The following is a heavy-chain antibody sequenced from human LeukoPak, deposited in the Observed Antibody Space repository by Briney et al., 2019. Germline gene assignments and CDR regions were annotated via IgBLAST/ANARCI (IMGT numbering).Heavy chain of an antibody. J-gene: IGHJ3*02. CDR1: GFTFSSYW. Sequence: GGSLRLSCAASGFTFSSYWMSWVRQAPGKGLEWVANIKQDGSGKYYVDSVKGRFTISRDNAKNSLYLQMNSLRAEDTAVYYCARESSGSGWYHDAFDIWGQGTMVTVSS. V-gene: IGHV3-7*01. CDR3: ARESSGSGWYHDAFDI. CDR2: IKQDGSGK. D-gene: IGHD6-19*01.